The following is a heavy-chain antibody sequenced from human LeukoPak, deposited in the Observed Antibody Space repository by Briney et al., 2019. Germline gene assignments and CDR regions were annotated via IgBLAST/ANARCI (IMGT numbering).Heavy chain of an antibody. J-gene: IGHJ4*02. Sequence: GGSLRLSCRASGFSFNNHGMHWVRQAPGKGLEWVAVASYDGRKNYYADSVKGRFTISRDNSENTLFLEMNNLRAEDTAVYYCAKDPMLPFYYYDSSGYTDYWGQGTLVTVSS. CDR2: ASYDGRKN. CDR1: GFSFNNHG. CDR3: AKDPMLPFYYYDSSGYTDY. V-gene: IGHV3-30*04. D-gene: IGHD3-22*01.